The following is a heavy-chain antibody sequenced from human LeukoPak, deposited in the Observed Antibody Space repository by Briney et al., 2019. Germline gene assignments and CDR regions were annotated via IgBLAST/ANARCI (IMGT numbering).Heavy chain of an antibody. CDR1: GGSISSYY. CDR2: IYYSGST. J-gene: IGHJ3*02. D-gene: IGHD1-26*01. V-gene: IGHV4-59*01. Sequence: PSETLSLTCTVSGGSISSYYWSWIRQPPGKGLEWIGYIYYSGSTNYNPSLKSRVTISVDTSKNQFSLKLSSVTAADTAVYYCARSSGSYYVEFAFDIWGQGTMVTVSS. CDR3: ARSSGSYYVEFAFDI.